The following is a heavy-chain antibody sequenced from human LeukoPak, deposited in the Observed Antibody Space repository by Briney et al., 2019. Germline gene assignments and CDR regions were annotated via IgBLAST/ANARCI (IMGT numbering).Heavy chain of an antibody. CDR1: GFTFSSYS. Sequence: GGSLRLSCAASGFTFSSYSMNWVRQAPGKGLEWVSSISSSSSYIYYADSVKGRFTISRDNAKNSLYLQMNSLRAEDTAVYYCARDGVSSWYQGGSDYWGQGTLVTVSS. V-gene: IGHV3-21*01. CDR2: ISSSSSYI. D-gene: IGHD6-13*01. J-gene: IGHJ4*02. CDR3: ARDGVSSWYQGGSDY.